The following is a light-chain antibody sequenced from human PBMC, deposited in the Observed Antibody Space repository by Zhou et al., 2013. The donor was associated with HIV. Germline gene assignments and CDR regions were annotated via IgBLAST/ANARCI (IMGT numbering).Light chain of an antibody. CDR1: QSISSY. CDR2: DTS. J-gene: IGKJ5*01. Sequence: EIVLTQSPVTLSLSPGERATLSCRASQSISSYLAWYQQKPGQAPRLLIYDTSHRVTGIPARFSGSGSGTDFTLTITSLEPEDFAVYYCQQRSNWPPRAFGQGTRLEIK. CDR3: QQRSNWPPRA. V-gene: IGKV3-11*01.